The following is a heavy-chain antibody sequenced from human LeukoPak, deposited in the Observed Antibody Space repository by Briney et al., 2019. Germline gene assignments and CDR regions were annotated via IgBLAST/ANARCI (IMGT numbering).Heavy chain of an antibody. CDR1: GGSFSGYY. J-gene: IGHJ4*02. CDR3: ARVKKYYDFWSGWIGYYFDC. Sequence: SETLSLTCAVYGGSFSGYYWSWIRQPPGKGLEWIGEINHSGSTNYNPSLKSRVTISVDTSKNQFSLKLSSVTAADTAVYYCARVKKYYDFWSGWIGYYFDCWGQGTLVTVSS. D-gene: IGHD3-3*01. CDR2: INHSGST. V-gene: IGHV4-34*01.